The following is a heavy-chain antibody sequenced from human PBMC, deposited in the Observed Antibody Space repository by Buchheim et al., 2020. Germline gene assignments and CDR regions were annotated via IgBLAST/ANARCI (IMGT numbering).Heavy chain of an antibody. J-gene: IGHJ4*02. V-gene: IGHV1-46*01. D-gene: IGHD3-22*01. CDR3: ARVYDSSGYYYLALYY. CDR2: INPSGGST. Sequence: QVQLVQSGAEVKKPGASVKVSCKASGYAFTSYYMHWVRQAPGQGLEWMGIINPSGGSTSYAQKFQGRVTMTRDTYTSTVYMELGSLRSEDTAVYYCARVYDSSGYYYLALYYWGQGTL. CDR1: GYAFTSYY.